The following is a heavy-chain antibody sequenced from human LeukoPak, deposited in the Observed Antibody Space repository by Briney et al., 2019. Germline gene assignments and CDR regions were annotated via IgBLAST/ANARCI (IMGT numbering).Heavy chain of an antibody. D-gene: IGHD7-27*01. Sequence: GGSLRLSCAASGFTFSSYAMHWVRQAPGKGLEWVAVISYDGSNKYYADSVKGRFTISRDNSKNTLYLQMNSLRAEDTAVYYCARAFTWGSMFAGFDVWGQGTMVTVSS. CDR3: ARAFTWGSMFAGFDV. CDR2: ISYDGSNK. CDR1: GFTFSSYA. V-gene: IGHV3-30-3*01. J-gene: IGHJ3*01.